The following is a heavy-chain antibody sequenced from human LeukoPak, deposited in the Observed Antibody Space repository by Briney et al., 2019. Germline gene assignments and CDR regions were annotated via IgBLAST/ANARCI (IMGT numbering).Heavy chain of an antibody. CDR3: ARDQHFGALDY. Sequence: GGSLRLSCAPSGFTFSTAWTTWVRHAPGKGLEWLGNINAGGSVTNYVDSVRGRFSISRDNAKNTMYLQMSSLRVEDTAVYYCARDQHFGALDYWGQGTLVTVSS. V-gene: IGHV3-7*01. CDR1: GFTFSTAW. J-gene: IGHJ4*02. CDR2: INAGGSVT. D-gene: IGHD3-3*02.